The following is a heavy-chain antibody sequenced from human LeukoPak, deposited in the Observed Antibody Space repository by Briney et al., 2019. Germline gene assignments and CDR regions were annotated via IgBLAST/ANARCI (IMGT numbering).Heavy chain of an antibody. D-gene: IGHD3-16*01. Sequence: GGSLRLSCAASGFTFSAYNMIWVRQAPGKGLEWVASINHNGNVNHYVDSVKGRFTISRDNAKNSLYLQMSNLRAEDTAVYFCARGGGLDVWGQGATVTVSS. J-gene: IGHJ6*02. V-gene: IGHV3-7*03. CDR3: ARGGGLDV. CDR1: GFTFSAYN. CDR2: INHNGNVN.